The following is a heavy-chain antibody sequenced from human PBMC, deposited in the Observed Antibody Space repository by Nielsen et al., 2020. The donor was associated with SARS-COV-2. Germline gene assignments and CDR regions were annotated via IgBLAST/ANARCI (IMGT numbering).Heavy chain of an antibody. Sequence: GGSLRLSCAASGFTFSIYSMNWVRQAPGKGLEWVSSLSSSSSYIYYADSVKGRFTISRDNAKNSLYLQMNSLRAEDTALYYCAKSSTSFYYYYYGMDVWGQGTTVTVSS. J-gene: IGHJ6*02. D-gene: IGHD2-2*01. CDR1: GFTFSIYS. CDR2: LSSSSSYI. V-gene: IGHV3-21*04. CDR3: AKSSTSFYYYYYGMDV.